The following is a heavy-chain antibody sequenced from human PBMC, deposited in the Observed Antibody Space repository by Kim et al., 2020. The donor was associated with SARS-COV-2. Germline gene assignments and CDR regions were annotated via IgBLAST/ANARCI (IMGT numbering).Heavy chain of an antibody. CDR2: IYSGGST. V-gene: IGHV3-66*01. Sequence: GGSLRLSCAASGFTVSSNYMSWVRQAPGKGLEWVSVIYSGGSTYYADSVKGRFTISRDNSKNTLYLQMNSLRAEDTAVYYCASPGAAAGTDFYYYYGMDVWGQGTTVTVSS. D-gene: IGHD6-13*01. CDR3: ASPGAAAGTDFYYYYGMDV. J-gene: IGHJ6*02. CDR1: GFTVSSNY.